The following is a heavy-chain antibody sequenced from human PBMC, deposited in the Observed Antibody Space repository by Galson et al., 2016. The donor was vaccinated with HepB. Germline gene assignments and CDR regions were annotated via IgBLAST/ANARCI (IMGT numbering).Heavy chain of an antibody. J-gene: IGHJ3*01. CDR3: ASPSGRFSVHTFDL. CDR2: ISPTSSVI. D-gene: IGHD1-26*01. CDR1: GFTFSNYY. V-gene: IGHV3-11*06. Sequence: SLRLSCAASGFTFSNYYMSWIRQAPGKGLEWVSFISPTSSVINYADSVMGRFSISRDNAKNSLYQQMNTLGAEDTAVYYCASPSGRFSVHTFDLWGQGTMVTVSS.